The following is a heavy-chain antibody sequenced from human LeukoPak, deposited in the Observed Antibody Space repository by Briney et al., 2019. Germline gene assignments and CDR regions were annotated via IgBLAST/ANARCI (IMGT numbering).Heavy chain of an antibody. CDR3: SRGLDSRKLGY. CDR1: GASFSSGDQY. Sequence: SSETLSLTCTVSGASFSSGDQYWNWLRQSPGKGLEWIGSIHPSGTLYNNPSLESRVTMSMDTSKNQFSLNLNSVTAADTAVYFCSRGLDSRKLGYWGQGTLVTVSS. J-gene: IGHJ4*02. D-gene: IGHD3-22*01. CDR2: IHPSGTL. V-gene: IGHV4-31*03.